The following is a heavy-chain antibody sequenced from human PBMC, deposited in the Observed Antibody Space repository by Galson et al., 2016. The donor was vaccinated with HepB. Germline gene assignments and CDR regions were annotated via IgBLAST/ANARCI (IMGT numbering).Heavy chain of an antibody. J-gene: IGHJ4*02. V-gene: IGHV3-74*01. CDR3: RIGAAGIDY. D-gene: IGHD6-13*01. Sequence: SLRLSCAASGFTFSSHWMHWVRQAPGKGLVCVSRLKSGGSSTYYADSVKGRFTISRDNAKNTLYLQMNSRRAADTAVYYCRIGAAGIDYWGQGTLVTVSS. CDR2: LKSGGSST. CDR1: GFTFSSHW.